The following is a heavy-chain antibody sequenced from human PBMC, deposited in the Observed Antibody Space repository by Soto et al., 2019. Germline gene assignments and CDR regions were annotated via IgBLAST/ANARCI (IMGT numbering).Heavy chain of an antibody. CDR2: ISSSGSTI. D-gene: IGHD2-15*01. CDR3: ARGLYCSGGSCYAVMVFDY. Sequence: SLRLSCAAPGFTFSSYEMNWVRQAPGKGLEWVSYISSSGSTIYYADSVKGRFTISRDNAKNSLYLQMNSLRAEDTAVYYCARGLYCSGGSCYAVMVFDYWGQGTLVTVS. CDR1: GFTFSSYE. J-gene: IGHJ4*02. V-gene: IGHV3-48*03.